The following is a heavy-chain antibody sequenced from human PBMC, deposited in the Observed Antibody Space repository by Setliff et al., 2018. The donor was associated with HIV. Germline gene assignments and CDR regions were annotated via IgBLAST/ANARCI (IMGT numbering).Heavy chain of an antibody. J-gene: IGHJ6*02. Sequence: PGGSLRLSCAASGFTFSNYVMSWVRQTPGKGLEWVSVISSSGGRTYHADSVKGRFTISRDNSKNTLYLQMNSLRAEDTAVYYCARSVIGYYYYGMDVWGQGTLVTVSS. CDR3: ARSVIGYYYYGMDV. CDR2: ISSSGGRT. V-gene: IGHV3-23*01. CDR1: GFTFSNYV. D-gene: IGHD3-10*01.